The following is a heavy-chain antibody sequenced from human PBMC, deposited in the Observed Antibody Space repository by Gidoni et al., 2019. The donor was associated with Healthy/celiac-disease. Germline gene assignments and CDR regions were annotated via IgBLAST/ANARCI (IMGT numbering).Heavy chain of an antibody. V-gene: IGHV1-3*01. CDR1: GYTFTSYA. CDR2: INAGNGNT. CDR3: AWGDYDSSGAYGMDV. D-gene: IGHD3-22*01. J-gene: IGHJ6*02. Sequence: QVQLVQSGAGVKKPGASVKVSCQASGYTFTSYAMHWVRQAPGQRLEWMGWINAGNGNTKYSQKFQGRVTITRDTSASTAYMELSSLRSEDTAVYYCAWGDYDSSGAYGMDVWGQGTTVTVSS.